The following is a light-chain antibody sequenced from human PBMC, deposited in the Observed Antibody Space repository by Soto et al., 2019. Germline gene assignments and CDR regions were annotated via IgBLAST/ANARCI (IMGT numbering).Light chain of an antibody. J-gene: IGLJ1*01. CDR1: NRDVGSYNY. Sequence: QSALSQPASVSGSPGQSITISCTGTNRDVGSYNYVSWYQHHPGKAPKLMISEVSNRPSGISNRFSGSKSGDTAFLIISGLQAEDEAGYYCSSSAITSAPIYVFGTGTKVTVL. CDR3: SSSAITSAPIYV. V-gene: IGLV2-14*01. CDR2: EVS.